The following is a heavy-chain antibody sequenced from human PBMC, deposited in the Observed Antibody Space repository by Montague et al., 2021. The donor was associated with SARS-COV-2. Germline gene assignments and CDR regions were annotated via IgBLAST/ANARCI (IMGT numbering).Heavy chain of an antibody. Sequence: SLSLSCAASGFIFSDYYMTWIRQAPGKGLEWVSHISGSGSKTYYADSVKGRFTISRDTANNSVYLQMNFLGAEDTAVYYCARDQGGYGTFDIWGQGTMVTASS. CDR3: ARDQGGYGTFDI. D-gene: IGHD5-12*01. J-gene: IGHJ3*02. CDR1: GFIFSDYY. V-gene: IGHV3-11*01. CDR2: ISGSGSKT.